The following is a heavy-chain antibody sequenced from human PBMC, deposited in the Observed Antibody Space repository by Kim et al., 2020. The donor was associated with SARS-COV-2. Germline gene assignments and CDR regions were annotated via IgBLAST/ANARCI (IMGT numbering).Heavy chain of an antibody. CDR1: GFDFSDFA. Sequence: GGSLRLSCSGSGFDFSDFAMHWIRQAPGKGLEYVSATTRSGDGSFYSDSVEGRFTFSRYNSKNTLYLHMNRLTFEDTFAYYCVRYGRDYGAVHWGQGTLGSVSS. CDR3: VRYGRDYGAVH. V-gene: IGHV3-64D*06. J-gene: IGHJ4*02. D-gene: IGHD3-10*01. CDR2: TTRSGDGS.